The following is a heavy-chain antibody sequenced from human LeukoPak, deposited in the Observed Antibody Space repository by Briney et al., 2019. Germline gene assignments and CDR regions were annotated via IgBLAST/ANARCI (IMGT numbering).Heavy chain of an antibody. J-gene: IGHJ4*02. CDR1: GSSISSGYY. CDR2: IYHSGTT. CDR3: ARGFSTVTTGDH. Sequence: SETLSLTCAVSGSSISSGYYWGWIRQPPGKGLEWIGNIYHSGTTYYNPSLKSRVTISIDTSKNQFSLKLSSVTAADTAVYYCARGFSTVTTGDHWGQGTLVTVSS. D-gene: IGHD4-17*01. V-gene: IGHV4-38-2*01.